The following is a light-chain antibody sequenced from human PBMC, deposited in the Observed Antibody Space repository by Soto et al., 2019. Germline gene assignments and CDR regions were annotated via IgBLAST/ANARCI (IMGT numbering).Light chain of an antibody. Sequence: QSALTQPASVSGSPGQLITISCTGTSSDIGGYDYVSWYQHHPGKAPKFIIYGVTNRPSGVSHRFSGSKSANTASLTISGLQAEDEADYYCTSYTSSSTHVFGTGTKVTVL. CDR2: GVT. J-gene: IGLJ1*01. V-gene: IGLV2-14*01. CDR1: SSDIGGYDY. CDR3: TSYTSSSTHV.